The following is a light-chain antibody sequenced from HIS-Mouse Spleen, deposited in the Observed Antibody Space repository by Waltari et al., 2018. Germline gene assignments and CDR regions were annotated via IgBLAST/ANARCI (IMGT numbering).Light chain of an antibody. CDR2: EDS. CDR3: YSTDSSGNHRV. CDR1: ALPKKY. J-gene: IGLJ2*01. Sequence: SYELTQPPSVSVSPGQTARITCSGDALPKKYAYWYQQKSGQAPVLVIYEDSKRPSGITAGFSGSSSGTMATLTISGAQVEDEADYYCYSTDSSGNHRVFGGGTKLTVL. V-gene: IGLV3-10*01.